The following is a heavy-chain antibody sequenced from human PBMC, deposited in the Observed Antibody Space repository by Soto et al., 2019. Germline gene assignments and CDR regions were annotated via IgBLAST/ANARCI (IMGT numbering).Heavy chain of an antibody. CDR1: GFTFSCYW. CDR3: VRTSLVVAAATREDY. CDR2: INSDGSST. D-gene: IGHD2-15*01. Sequence: PGGSLRLSCAASGFTFSCYWMHWVRQAPGKGLVWVSRINSDGSSTSYADSVKGRFTISRDNAKNTLYLQMNSLRAEDTAVYYCVRTSLVVAAATREDYWGQGTLVTVSS. V-gene: IGHV3-74*01. J-gene: IGHJ4*02.